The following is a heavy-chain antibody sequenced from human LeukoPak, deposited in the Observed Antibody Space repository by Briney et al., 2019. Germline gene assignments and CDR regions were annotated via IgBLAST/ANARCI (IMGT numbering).Heavy chain of an antibody. V-gene: IGHV4-59*01. CDR3: ARGGDDSSGYSDFDY. CDR1: GGSISSYY. J-gene: IGHJ4*02. CDR2: IYYSGST. Sequence: PSETLSLTCTVSGGSISSYYWSWIRQPPGKGLEWIGYIYYSGSTNYNPSLKSRVTISVDTSKNQFSLKLSSVTAADTAVYYCARGGDDSSGYSDFDYWGQGTLVTVSS. D-gene: IGHD3-22*01.